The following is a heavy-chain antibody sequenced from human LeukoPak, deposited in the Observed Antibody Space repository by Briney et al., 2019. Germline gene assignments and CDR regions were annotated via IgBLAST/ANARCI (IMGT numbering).Heavy chain of an antibody. Sequence: SGGSLRLSYAASGFTFSSYATSWVRQAPGKGLEWVSAISGSGGSTYYADSVKGRFTISRDNSKNTLYLQMNSLRAEDTAVYYCATEVTYYYDSSGYYDYWGQGTLVTVSS. D-gene: IGHD3-22*01. J-gene: IGHJ4*02. CDR2: ISGSGGST. V-gene: IGHV3-23*01. CDR3: ATEVTYYYDSSGYYDY. CDR1: GFTFSSYA.